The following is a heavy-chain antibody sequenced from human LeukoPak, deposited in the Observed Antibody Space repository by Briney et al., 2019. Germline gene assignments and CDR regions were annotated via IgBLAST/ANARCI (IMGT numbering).Heavy chain of an antibody. J-gene: IGHJ4*02. CDR2: ISWDGGST. Sequence: HPGGSLRLSCAASRFTFDDYAMHWVRHAPGKGLEWVPLISWDGGSTYYADSVKGRFTISRDNSKNSLYLQMNSLRAEDTALYYCAKDGRYYDSSGYYPSYYFDYWGQGTLVTVSS. V-gene: IGHV3-43D*03. CDR1: RFTFDDYA. CDR3: AKDGRYYDSSGYYPSYYFDY. D-gene: IGHD3-22*01.